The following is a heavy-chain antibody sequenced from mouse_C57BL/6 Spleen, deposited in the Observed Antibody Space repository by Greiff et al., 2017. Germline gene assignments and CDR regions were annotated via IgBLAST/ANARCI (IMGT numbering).Heavy chain of an antibody. V-gene: IGHV1-72*01. D-gene: IGHD1-1*01. J-gene: IGHJ1*03. CDR1: GYTFTSYW. CDR2: IDPNSGGT. CDR3: ARSHYGSSYWYFDV. Sequence: QVQLQQPGAELVKPGASVKLSCKASGYTFTSYWMHWVKQRPGRGLGWIGRIDPNSGGTKYNEKFKSKATLTVDKPSSTAYMQLSSLTSEDSAVYYCARSHYGSSYWYFDVWGTGTTVTVSS.